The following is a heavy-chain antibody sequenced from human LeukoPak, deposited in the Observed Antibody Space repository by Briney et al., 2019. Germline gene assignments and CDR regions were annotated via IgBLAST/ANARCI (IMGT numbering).Heavy chain of an antibody. CDR3: ARVTGYMIEDYFDY. CDR1: GFTVSSNS. V-gene: IGHV4-59*02. D-gene: IGHD3-22*01. Sequence: GSLRLSCTVSGFTVSSNSWSWIRQPPGKGLEWIGYIYYSGSTNHNPSLKSRVTISVETSKNQFSLKLSSVTAADTAVYYCARVTGYMIEDYFDYWGQGTLVTVSS. CDR2: IYYSGST. J-gene: IGHJ4*02.